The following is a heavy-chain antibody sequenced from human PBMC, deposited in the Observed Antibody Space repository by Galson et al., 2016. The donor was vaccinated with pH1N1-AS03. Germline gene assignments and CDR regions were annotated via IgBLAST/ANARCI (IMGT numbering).Heavy chain of an antibody. J-gene: IGHJ6*02. CDR2: IRGNGDST. CDR1: GFSFNSYA. Sequence: SLRLSCAASGFSFNSYAMQWVRQAPGEGLEWVSGIRGNGDSTNYADSVKGRFTISRDNSKDMFYLQMTSLRGDDTAVYYCVKGSWGIDIVDRIAHCGMDVWGQGTTVTVSS. D-gene: IGHD5-12*01. CDR3: VKGSWGIDIVDRIAHCGMDV. V-gene: IGHV3-23*01.